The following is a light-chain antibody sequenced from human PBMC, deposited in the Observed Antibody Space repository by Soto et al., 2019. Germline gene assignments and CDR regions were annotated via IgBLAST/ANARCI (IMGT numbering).Light chain of an antibody. J-gene: IGKJ3*01. CDR3: QQSYSTPLT. V-gene: IGKV1-39*01. CDR1: QSISSY. Sequence: EIQMTQSPSSLSASVGDRVTITCRASQSISSYLNWYQQKPGKAPKLLIYAASSLQSGVPSRFSGSGSGTDFTLTISSLQPEDFATYYFQQSYSTPLTFGPGTKVDIK. CDR2: AAS.